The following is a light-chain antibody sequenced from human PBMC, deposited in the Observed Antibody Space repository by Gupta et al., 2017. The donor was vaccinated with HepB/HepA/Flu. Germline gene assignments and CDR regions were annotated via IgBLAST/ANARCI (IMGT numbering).Light chain of an antibody. J-gene: IGKJ1*01. CDR2: WAS. CDR3: QQDDSSPWT. CDR1: QSVLSSSNNKNY. V-gene: IGKV4-1*01. Sequence: DIVMTQSPDSLAVSLGERATINCKSTQSVLSSSNNKNYLSWYQQKPGQPPKLLIYWASTRQSGVPDRFSGSGSGTDFTLTISSLQAEDVAVYFCQQDDSSPWTFGQATKVEIK.